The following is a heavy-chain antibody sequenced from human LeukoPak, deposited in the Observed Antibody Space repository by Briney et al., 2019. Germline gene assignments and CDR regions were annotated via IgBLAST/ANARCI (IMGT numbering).Heavy chain of an antibody. Sequence: ASVKVSCKASGYTFTTYDISWVRQTTGQGLEWMGWMNPNSGNTGYAQKFQGRVTMTRNTSITTAYMELSSLRSEDTAVYYCAREWGSSFNWGQGTLVTVSS. V-gene: IGHV1-8*01. CDR3: AREWGSSFN. CDR1: GYTFTTYD. J-gene: IGHJ4*02. D-gene: IGHD6-13*01. CDR2: MNPNSGNT.